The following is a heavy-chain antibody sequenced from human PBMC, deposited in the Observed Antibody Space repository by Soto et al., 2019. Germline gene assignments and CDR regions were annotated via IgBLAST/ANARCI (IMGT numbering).Heavy chain of an antibody. V-gene: IGHV6-1*01. D-gene: IGHD6-19*01. Sequence: PSQTLSLTFAISGNSVSSNSSAWNWIGQSPSRGLECLGRTCYRSKWYNDYAVSVKSRITINPDTSKNQFSLQLNSVTPEDTAVYYCARDRGYSSGWYVSRIIYYYYYGMDVWGQGTTVTVSS. CDR2: TCYRSKWYN. CDR3: ARDRGYSSGWYVSRIIYYYYYGMDV. J-gene: IGHJ6*02. CDR1: GNSVSSNSSA.